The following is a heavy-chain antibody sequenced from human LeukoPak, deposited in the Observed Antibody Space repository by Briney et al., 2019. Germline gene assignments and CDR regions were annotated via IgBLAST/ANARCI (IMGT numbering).Heavy chain of an antibody. J-gene: IGHJ5*02. CDR2: IYYSGST. Sequence: SETLSLTCTVSGGSLSCSSYYWGWIRQPPGKGLEWIGSIYYSGSTYYNPSLKSRVTISVDTSKNQFSLKLSSVTAADTAVYYCASRIGEVIYWAPDQGFDPWGQGTLVTVSS. V-gene: IGHV4-39*01. CDR3: ASRIGEVIYWAPDQGFDP. D-gene: IGHD5-12*01. CDR1: GGSLSCSSYY.